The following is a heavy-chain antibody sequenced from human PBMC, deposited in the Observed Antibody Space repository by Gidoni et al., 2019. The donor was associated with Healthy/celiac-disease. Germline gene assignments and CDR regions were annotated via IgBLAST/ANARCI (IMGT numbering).Heavy chain of an antibody. CDR3: ARAGATPYFAY. D-gene: IGHD1-26*01. CDR1: GFTFSAYY. Sequence: QVQLVESGGGLVKPGGSLRRSCAASGFTFSAYYMNWLRHAPGKGLEWVSYISSSSSYTHAAGSVKGRFTISRDNATNSLYLQRNSLRAEDPAVYSCARAGATPYFAYWGQGTLVTVSS. J-gene: IGHJ4*02. V-gene: IGHV3-11*06. CDR2: ISSSSSYT.